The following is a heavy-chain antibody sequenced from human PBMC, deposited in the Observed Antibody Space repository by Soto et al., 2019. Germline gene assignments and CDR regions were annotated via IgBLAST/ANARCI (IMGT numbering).Heavy chain of an antibody. Sequence: EVQLVESGGDLVEPGGSLGLSCAASGFSFSSHWMVWVRQAPGKGLVWVSRINGDGTMPSYADSVKGRFTISRDNAKNTVKLQMNSLRVEDTAIYYCARGMAGSGTANAYWGGGILVTVSS. CDR1: GFSFSSHW. D-gene: IGHD6-19*01. CDR3: ARGMAGSGTANAY. CDR2: INGDGTMP. J-gene: IGHJ4*02. V-gene: IGHV3-74*01.